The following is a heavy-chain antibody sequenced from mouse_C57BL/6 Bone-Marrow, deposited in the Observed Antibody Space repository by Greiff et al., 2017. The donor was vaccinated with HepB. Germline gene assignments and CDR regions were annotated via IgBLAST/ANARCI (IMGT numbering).Heavy chain of an antibody. J-gene: IGHJ4*01. Sequence: EVQLQQSGPGLVKPSQSLSLTCSVTGYSITSGYYWNWIRQFPGNKLEWMGYISYDGSNNYNPSLKNRISITRDTSKNQFFLKLNSVTTEDTATYYCARVCDYDDAMDYWGQGTSVTVSS. CDR1: GYSITSGYY. V-gene: IGHV3-6*01. D-gene: IGHD2-4*01. CDR3: ARVCDYDDAMDY. CDR2: ISYDGSN.